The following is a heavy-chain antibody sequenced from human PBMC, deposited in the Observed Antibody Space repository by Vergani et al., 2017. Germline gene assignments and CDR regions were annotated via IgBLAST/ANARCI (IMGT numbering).Heavy chain of an antibody. CDR3: AREQDPRGAFDI. CDR1: GFTFSSYG. CDR2: IWYDGSNK. V-gene: IGHV3-33*01. Sequence: QVQLVESGGGVVQPGRSLRLSCAASGFTFSSYGMHWVRQAPGKGLEWVAVIWYDGSNKYYADSVKGRFTISRDNSKTTLYLQMNSLRAEDTAVYYCAREQDPRGAFDIWGQGTMVTVSS. J-gene: IGHJ3*02.